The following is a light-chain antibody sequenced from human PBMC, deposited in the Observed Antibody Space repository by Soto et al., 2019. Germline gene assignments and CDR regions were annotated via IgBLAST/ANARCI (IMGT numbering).Light chain of an antibody. J-gene: IGKJ5*01. CDR1: QSVSTY. Sequence: LVLTQSPVTLSLSPGDRATLSCRASQSVSTYLAWYRQVPGQPPRLLIYDTTNRAAGIPPRFSGSRSGTDFTLTISSVEPEDFALYYCHQRNTFGQGTRLENK. CDR3: HQRNT. CDR2: DTT. V-gene: IGKV3-11*01.